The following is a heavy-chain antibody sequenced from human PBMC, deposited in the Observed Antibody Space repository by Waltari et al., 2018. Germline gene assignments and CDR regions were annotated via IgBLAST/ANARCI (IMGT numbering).Heavy chain of an antibody. V-gene: IGHV4-59*12. D-gene: IGHD1-20*01. CDR3: ANIYNWNYDY. Sequence: QVQLQESGPGLVKPSETLSLTCAVSGGSISGYYWNWIRQTPGKGLEWIGYIGGSSWRTYSNPSLKSRVTISTHTSKNQFSLKLSSVTAADTAVYYCANIYNWNYDYWGQGVLVTVSS. J-gene: IGHJ4*02. CDR2: IGGSSWRT. CDR1: GGSISGYY.